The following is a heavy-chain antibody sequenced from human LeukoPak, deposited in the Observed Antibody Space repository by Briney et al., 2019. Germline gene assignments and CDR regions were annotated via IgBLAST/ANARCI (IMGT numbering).Heavy chain of an antibody. CDR1: GFTFSSYS. CDR3: TRRTVGATIDY. V-gene: IGHV3-73*01. D-gene: IGHD1-26*01. Sequence: GGSLRLSCAASGFTFSSYSMNWVRQASGKGLEWVGRIRSKANSYATAYAASVKGRFTISRDDSKNTAYLQMNSLKTEDTAVYYCTRRTVGATIDYWGQGTLVTVSS. J-gene: IGHJ4*02. CDR2: IRSKANSYAT.